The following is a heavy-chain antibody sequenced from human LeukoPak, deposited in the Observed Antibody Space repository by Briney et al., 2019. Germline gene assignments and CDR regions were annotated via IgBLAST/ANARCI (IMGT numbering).Heavy chain of an antibody. V-gene: IGHV4-39*01. CDR1: GGSISSSRYY. Sequence: PSETLSLTCTVSGGSISSSRYYWGWIRQPPGKGLEWIVSIYYSGSTYYNPSLKSRVTISVDTSKNQFSLKLSSVTAADTAVYYCARPVEMATIGPFDYWGQGTLVTVSS. J-gene: IGHJ4*02. CDR3: ARPVEMATIGPFDY. D-gene: IGHD5-24*01. CDR2: IYYSGST.